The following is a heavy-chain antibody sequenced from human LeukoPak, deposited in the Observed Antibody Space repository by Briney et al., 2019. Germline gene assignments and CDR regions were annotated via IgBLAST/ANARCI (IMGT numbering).Heavy chain of an antibody. CDR3: ARVGEVSSYYFDY. Sequence: SVKVSCKASGGTFSSYAISWVRQAPGQGLEWTGGIIPIFGTANYAQKFQGRVTITTDESTSTAYMELSSLRSEDTAVYYCARVGEVSSYYFDYWGQGTLVTVSS. J-gene: IGHJ4*02. CDR1: GGTFSSYA. D-gene: IGHD3-22*01. CDR2: IIPIFGTA. V-gene: IGHV1-69*05.